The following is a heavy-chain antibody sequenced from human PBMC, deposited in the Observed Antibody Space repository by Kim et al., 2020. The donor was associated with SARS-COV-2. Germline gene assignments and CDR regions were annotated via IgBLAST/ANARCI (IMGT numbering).Heavy chain of an antibody. Sequence: SLKSRVTISVDTSKNQFSLKLSSVTAADTAVYYCARDGGYSSSWHDAFDIWGQGTMVTVSS. J-gene: IGHJ3*02. CDR3: ARDGGYSSSWHDAFDI. V-gene: IGHV4-59*01. D-gene: IGHD6-13*01.